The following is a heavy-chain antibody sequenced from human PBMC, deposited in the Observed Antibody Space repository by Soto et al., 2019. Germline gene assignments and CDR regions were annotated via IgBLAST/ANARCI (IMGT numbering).Heavy chain of an antibody. D-gene: IGHD1-1*01. CDR3: AKGSFTSTGGRIGYHYNAMDV. Sequence: SVKVSCKSSGGTFSSHSINWVRQAPGQGLEWMGGIIPIFGPANFAKKFQGRVTITADESTTTAYMELSTLTSEDTAVYYCAKGSFTSTGGRIGYHYNAMDVWGQGTTVTVSS. J-gene: IGHJ6*02. V-gene: IGHV1-69*13. CDR2: IIPIFGPA. CDR1: GGTFSSHS.